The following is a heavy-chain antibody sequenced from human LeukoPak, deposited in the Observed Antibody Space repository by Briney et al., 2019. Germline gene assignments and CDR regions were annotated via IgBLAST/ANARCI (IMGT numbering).Heavy chain of an antibody. J-gene: IGHJ4*02. CDR3: ARGGRSSGYDWNYFDY. D-gene: IGHD5-12*01. V-gene: IGHV4-34*01. CDR1: GGSFSGYY. CDR2: INHSGST. Sequence: PSETLSLTCAVYGGSFSGYYWSWIRQPPGKGLEWIGEINHSGSTNYNPSLKSRVTISVDTSKNQFSLKLSSVTAADTAVYYCARGGRSSGYDWNYFDYWGQGTLVTVSS.